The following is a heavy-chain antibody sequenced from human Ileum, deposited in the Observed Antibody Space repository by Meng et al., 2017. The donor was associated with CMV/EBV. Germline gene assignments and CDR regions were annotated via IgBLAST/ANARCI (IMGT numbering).Heavy chain of an antibody. CDR2: TAYRSKWDY. CDR1: GGSVSTNNVA. CDR3: ARESELLRFDH. Sequence: QRHPSVPGRVRPSHPLSLTCDISGGSVSTNNVAWNWIRQSPLRGLEWLGRTAYRSKWDYEYSVSVESRITISPDTSKNQFSLHLRSVTPEDTAIYYCARESELLRFDHWGQGTLVTVSS. V-gene: IGHV6-1*01. D-gene: IGHD6-6*01. J-gene: IGHJ4*02.